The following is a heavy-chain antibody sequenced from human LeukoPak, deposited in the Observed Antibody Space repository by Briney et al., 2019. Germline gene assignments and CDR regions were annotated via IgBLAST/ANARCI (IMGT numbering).Heavy chain of an antibody. CDR1: GGTFSSYA. V-gene: IGHV1-69*01. D-gene: IGHD4-17*01. J-gene: IGHJ4*02. Sequence: ASVKVSCKASGGTFSSYAISWVRQAPGQGLEWMGGIIPIFGTANYAQKSQGRVTITADESTSTAYMELSSLRSEDTAVYYCARSPDYGDYEYFDYWGQETLVTVSS. CDR3: ARSPDYGDYEYFDY. CDR2: IIPIFGTA.